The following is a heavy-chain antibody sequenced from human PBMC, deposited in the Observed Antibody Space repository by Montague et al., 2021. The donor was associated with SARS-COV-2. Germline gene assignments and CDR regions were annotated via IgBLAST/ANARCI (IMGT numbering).Heavy chain of an antibody. V-gene: IGHV3-23*01. CDR2: ISGSGGST. Sequence: SLRLSCAASGFTFSSYAMSWVRQAPGKGLEWVSAISGSGGSTYYADSVKGRFTISRDNSKNTLYLQMNSLRAEDTAVYYCAKFFGGWHRYGMDVWGRGTTVTVSS. CDR1: GFTFSSYA. D-gene: IGHD6-19*01. J-gene: IGHJ6*02. CDR3: AKFFGGWHRYGMDV.